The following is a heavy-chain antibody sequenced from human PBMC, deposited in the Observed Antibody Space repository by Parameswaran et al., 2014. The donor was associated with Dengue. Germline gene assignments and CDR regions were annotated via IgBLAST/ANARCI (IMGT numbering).Heavy chain of an antibody. D-gene: IGHD5-18*01. Sequence: WVRQAPGQGLEWMGGIIPIFGTANYAQKFQGRVTITADESTSTAYMELSSLRSEDTAVYYCARDLSERRGYSYGSGVLDYWGQGTLVTVSS. V-gene: IGHV1-69*01. CDR2: IIPIFGTA. J-gene: IGHJ4*02. CDR3: ARDLSERRGYSYGSGVLDY.